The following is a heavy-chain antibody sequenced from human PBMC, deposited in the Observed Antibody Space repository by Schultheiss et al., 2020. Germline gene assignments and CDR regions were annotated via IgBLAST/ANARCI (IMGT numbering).Heavy chain of an antibody. Sequence: GGSLRLSCAASGFTFSSYGMHWVRQAPGKGLEWVAVISYDGSNKYYADSVKGRFTISRDNAKNTLYLQMNSLRAEDTAVYYCATGSHIVVVPAAIHPYYYYGMDVWGQGTTVTVSS. V-gene: IGHV3-30*03. J-gene: IGHJ6*02. D-gene: IGHD2-2*02. CDR3: ATGSHIVVVPAAIHPYYYYGMDV. CDR1: GFTFSSYG. CDR2: ISYDGSNK.